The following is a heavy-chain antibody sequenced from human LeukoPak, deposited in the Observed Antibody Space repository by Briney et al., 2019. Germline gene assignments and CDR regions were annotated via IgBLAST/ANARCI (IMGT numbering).Heavy chain of an antibody. CDR3: AKVVISWGPTSQDY. V-gene: IGHV3-23*01. CDR2: ISGNGGNT. CDR1: GFTFSSYA. Sequence: RPGGSLRLSCAASGFTFSSYAMSWVRQAPGKGLDWVPTISGNGGNTYYADSVKGRFTISRDNSKNTLYLQINTLRAEDMAVYYCAKVVISWGPTSQDYWGQGTLVTVSS. D-gene: IGHD6-13*01. J-gene: IGHJ4*02.